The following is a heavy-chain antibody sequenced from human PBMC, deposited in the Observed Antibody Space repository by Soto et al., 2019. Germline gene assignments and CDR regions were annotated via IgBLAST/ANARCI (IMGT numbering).Heavy chain of an antibody. D-gene: IGHD3-10*01. V-gene: IGHV4-59*01. CDR3: ARVHWTHFTIPLALDAFDV. Sequence: SETLSLTCTVSGGSISSYYWSWIRQPPGKGLEWIGHIYYSGSTNYNPSLKSRVTISVDTSKNQFSLKLSSVTAADTAVYYCARVHWTHFTIPLALDAFDVWGQGTAVTVAS. J-gene: IGHJ6*02. CDR2: IYYSGST. CDR1: GGSISSYY.